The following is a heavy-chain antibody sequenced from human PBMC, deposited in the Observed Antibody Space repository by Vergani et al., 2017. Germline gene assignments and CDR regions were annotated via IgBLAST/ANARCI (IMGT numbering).Heavy chain of an antibody. Sequence: QLQLQESGPGLVKPSETLSLTCTVSGGSISSSSYYWGWIRQPPGKGLEWIGSIYYSGSTYYNPSLKSRFTISVDTSKNQFSLKLSSVTAADTAVYYCARVVSTNSRIAVAGKLDYWGQGTLVTVSS. J-gene: IGHJ4*02. CDR3: ARVVSTNSRIAVAGKLDY. D-gene: IGHD6-19*01. V-gene: IGHV4-39*01. CDR2: IYYSGST. CDR1: GGSISSSSYY.